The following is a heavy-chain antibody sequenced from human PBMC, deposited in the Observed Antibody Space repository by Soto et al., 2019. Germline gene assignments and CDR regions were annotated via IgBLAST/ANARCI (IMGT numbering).Heavy chain of an antibody. CDR1: GRSISSSNW. Sequence: PSETLSLTCAVSGRSISSSNWWSWVRQPPGKGLEWSGEIYHSGSTNYNPSLKSRVTISVDKSKNQFSLKLSSVTAADTAVYYCARAGARFMVRGAINWFDPWGQGTLVTVSS. CDR3: ARAGARFMVRGAINWFDP. CDR2: IYHSGST. V-gene: IGHV4-4*02. J-gene: IGHJ5*02. D-gene: IGHD3-10*01.